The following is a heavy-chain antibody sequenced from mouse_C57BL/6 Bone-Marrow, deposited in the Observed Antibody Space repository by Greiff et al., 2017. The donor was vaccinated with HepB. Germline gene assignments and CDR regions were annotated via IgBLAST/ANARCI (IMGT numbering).Heavy chain of an antibody. CDR3: ARKTWRAWFAY. CDR1: GYTFTSYT. Sequence: VQLQQSGAELARPGASVKMSCKASGYTFTSYTMHWVKQRPGQGLEWIGYINPSSGYTKYNQKFKDKATLTADKSSSTAYMQLRSLTSEDSAVYYCARKTWRAWFAYWGQGTLVTVSA. CDR2: INPSSGYT. V-gene: IGHV1-4*01. J-gene: IGHJ3*01.